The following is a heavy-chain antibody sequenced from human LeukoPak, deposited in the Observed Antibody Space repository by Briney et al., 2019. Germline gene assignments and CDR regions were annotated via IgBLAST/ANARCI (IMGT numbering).Heavy chain of an antibody. J-gene: IGHJ4*02. CDR2: ISAYNGDT. D-gene: IGHD6-6*01. Sequence: ASVKVSCKASGYTFTGYYVHWVRQAPGQGLEWMGWISAYNGDTNYAQKLQGRVTMTTDTSTSTAYMELRSLRSDDTAVYYCAREPWDSSSHLSYWGQGTLVTVSS. V-gene: IGHV1-18*04. CDR3: AREPWDSSSHLSY. CDR1: GYTFTGYY.